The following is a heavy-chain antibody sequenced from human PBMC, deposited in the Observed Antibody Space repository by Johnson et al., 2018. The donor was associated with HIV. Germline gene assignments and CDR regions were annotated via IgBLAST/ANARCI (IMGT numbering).Heavy chain of an antibody. D-gene: IGHD6-13*01. Sequence: EVQLVESGGGFVQPGGSLRLSCAASGFTFSDAWMNWVRQSPGKGLEWVGRIKSKVDGGTTDFPAPVKGRFSISRDDSKNTVYLQMNSLKTEDTAVYYCTTDHDSSIWYHDAFDIWGQGTMVTVSS. J-gene: IGHJ3*02. CDR2: IKSKVDGGTT. V-gene: IGHV3-15*01. CDR3: TTDHDSSIWYHDAFDI. CDR1: GFTFSDAW.